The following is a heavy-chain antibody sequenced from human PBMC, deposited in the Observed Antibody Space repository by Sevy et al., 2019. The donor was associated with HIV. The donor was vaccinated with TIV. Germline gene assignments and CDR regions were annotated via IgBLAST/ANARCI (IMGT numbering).Heavy chain of an antibody. CDR3: AKHARDFPHFDY. CDR1: GFTFRTFA. CDR2: ISDTGTST. V-gene: IGHV3-23*01. Sequence: GGCLRLSCAASGFTFRTFAMSCVRHAPGKGLQWVSSISDTGTSTYYADSVEGRFTISRDNSKKTLYLQMNSLRAEDTALYYCAKHARDFPHFDYWGQGTTVLVSS. D-gene: IGHD2-8*01. J-gene: IGHJ4*02.